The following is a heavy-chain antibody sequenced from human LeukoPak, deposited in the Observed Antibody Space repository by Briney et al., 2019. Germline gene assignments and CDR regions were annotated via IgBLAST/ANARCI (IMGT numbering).Heavy chain of an antibody. V-gene: IGHV3-64D*06. J-gene: IGHJ4*02. CDR1: GFTFSTYA. Sequence: GGSLRLSCSASGFTFSTYAMHWVRQAPGRGLEYISAISHDGGTTYYADSVKGRFTISRDNSKNTLYLQMSSLRVEDTALYYCAPGKFDYWGQGALAIVSS. CDR2: ISHDGGTT. CDR3: APGKFDY.